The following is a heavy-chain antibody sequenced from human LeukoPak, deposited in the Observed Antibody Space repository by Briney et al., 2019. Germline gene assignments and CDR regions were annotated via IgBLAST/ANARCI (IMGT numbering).Heavy chain of an antibody. D-gene: IGHD6-13*01. CDR1: GGSISSYY. Sequence: PSETLSLTCTVSGGSISSYYWSWIRQPPGKGLEWIGYIYASGSTNYTPSLKSRVTISVDTSKNQFSLNLSSVTGADTAVYYCARHGGYSSSATPWRQGTLVTVSS. CDR2: IYASGST. CDR3: ARHGGYSSSATP. J-gene: IGHJ5*02. V-gene: IGHV4-4*09.